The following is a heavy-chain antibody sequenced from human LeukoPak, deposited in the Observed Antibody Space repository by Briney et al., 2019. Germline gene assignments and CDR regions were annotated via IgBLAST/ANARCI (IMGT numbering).Heavy chain of an antibody. J-gene: IGHJ6*03. CDR1: GGSFSGYY. Sequence: SETLSLTCAVYGGSFSGYYWSWIRQPPGKGLEWIGEINHSGSTNYNPSLKSRVTISVDTFKNQFSLKLSSVTAADTAVYYCARRYYDFWSGSYYYMDVWGKGTTVTVSS. D-gene: IGHD3-3*01. CDR3: ARRYYDFWSGSYYYMDV. V-gene: IGHV4-34*01. CDR2: INHSGST.